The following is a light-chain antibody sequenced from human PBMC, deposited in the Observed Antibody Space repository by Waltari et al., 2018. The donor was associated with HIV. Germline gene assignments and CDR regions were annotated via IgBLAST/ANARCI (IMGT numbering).Light chain of an antibody. Sequence: QSALTQPRSVSESPGPSVTISCTGTSSNVGAYNYFSWYQQHPGRAPKFIIYNVSERPSGVPDRFSGSKSGNTASLTISGLQAEDEADYYCSSYAGTSNFVLFGGGTKLTVL. CDR1: SSNVGAYNY. CDR3: SSYAGTSNFVL. J-gene: IGLJ2*01. V-gene: IGLV2-11*01. CDR2: NVS.